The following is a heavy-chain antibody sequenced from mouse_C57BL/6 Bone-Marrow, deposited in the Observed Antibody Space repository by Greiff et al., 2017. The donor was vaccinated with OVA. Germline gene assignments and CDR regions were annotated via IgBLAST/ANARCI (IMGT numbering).Heavy chain of an antibody. CDR3: ARGGVYDGYFYYAMDY. Sequence: DVKLQESGPGLVKPSQSLSLTCSVTGYSITSGYYWNWIRQFPGNKLEWMGYISYDGSNNYNPSLKNRISITRDTSKNQFFLKLNSVTTEDTATYYCARGGVYDGYFYYAMDYWGQGTSVTVSS. V-gene: IGHV3-6*01. J-gene: IGHJ4*01. CDR2: ISYDGSN. CDR1: GYSITSGYY. D-gene: IGHD2-3*01.